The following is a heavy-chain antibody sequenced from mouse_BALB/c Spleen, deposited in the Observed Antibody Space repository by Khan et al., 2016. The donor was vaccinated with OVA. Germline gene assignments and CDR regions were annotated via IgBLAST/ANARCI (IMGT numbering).Heavy chain of an antibody. CDR3: AISYYGSFWYFEV. D-gene: IGHD1-1*01. Sequence: QVQLQQSGPELVKPGASVKMSCKASGFTFINYYIHWVKQRPGQGLEWIGWIYPGDGRTKYNEKFKGKTTLTTDKSSSTTYMLLSSLPSEDSAIYFCAISYYGSFWYFEVWGAGTTVTVSS. CDR2: IYPGDGRT. J-gene: IGHJ1*01. CDR1: GFTFINYY. V-gene: IGHV1S56*01.